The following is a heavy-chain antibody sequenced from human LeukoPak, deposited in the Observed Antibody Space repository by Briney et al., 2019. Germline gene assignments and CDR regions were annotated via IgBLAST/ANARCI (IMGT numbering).Heavy chain of an antibody. Sequence: PGGSLRLSCAASGFTFSSYGMHWVRQAPGKGLEWVAFIRYDGSNKYYADSVKGRFTISRDNSKNTLYLQMNSLRAEDTAVYYCATDLAYCGGDCYSGRLVEDYWGQGTLVTVSS. CDR2: IRYDGSNK. V-gene: IGHV3-30*02. J-gene: IGHJ4*02. CDR1: GFTFSSYG. CDR3: ATDLAYCGGDCYSGRLVEDY. D-gene: IGHD2-21*02.